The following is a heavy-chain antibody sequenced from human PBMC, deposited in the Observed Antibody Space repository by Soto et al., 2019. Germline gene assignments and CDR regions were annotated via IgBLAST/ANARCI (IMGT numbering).Heavy chain of an antibody. CDR1: GGSFSGYY. Sequence: SETLSLTCAVYGGSFSGYYWSWIRQPPGKGLEWIGEINHSGSTNYNPSLKSRVTISVDTSKNQFSLKLSSVTAADTAVYYCASVYGDYLAGAYYYYYDMDVWGKGTTVTVAS. CDR2: INHSGST. V-gene: IGHV4-34*01. D-gene: IGHD4-17*01. J-gene: IGHJ6*03. CDR3: ASVYGDYLAGAYYYYYDMDV.